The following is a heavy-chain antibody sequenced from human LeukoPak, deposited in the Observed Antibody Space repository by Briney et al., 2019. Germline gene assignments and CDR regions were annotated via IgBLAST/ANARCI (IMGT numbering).Heavy chain of an antibody. J-gene: IGHJ5*02. D-gene: IGHD2-8*01. Sequence: GGSLRLSCAASGFXLANYGMHWVRQAPGKGLDWVALIWDDGNNKYYADSVKGRFTISRDKSKNTLYLQMNSLRAEDTAVYYCARDNGEWRLNWFDHWGQGTLVTVSS. V-gene: IGHV3-33*01. CDR2: IWDDGNNK. CDR3: ARDNGEWRLNWFDH. CDR1: GFXLANYG.